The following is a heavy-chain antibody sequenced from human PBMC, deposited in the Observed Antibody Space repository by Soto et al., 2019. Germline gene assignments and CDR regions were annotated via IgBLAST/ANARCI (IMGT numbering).Heavy chain of an antibody. CDR1: GGSISSYY. CDR3: ARRSGQYAFDI. Sequence: SETLSLTCTVSGGSISSYYWSWIRQPPGKGLEWIGYIYYSGSTNYNPSLKSRVTISVDTSKNQFSLKLSSVTAADTAVYYCARRSGQYAFDIWGQGTMVTVSS. D-gene: IGHD3-10*01. V-gene: IGHV4-59*08. J-gene: IGHJ3*02. CDR2: IYYSGST.